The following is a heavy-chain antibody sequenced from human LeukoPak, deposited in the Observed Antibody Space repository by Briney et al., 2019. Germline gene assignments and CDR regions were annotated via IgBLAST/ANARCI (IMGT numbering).Heavy chain of an antibody. Sequence: GGSLRLSCAASGFAFSDSWMTWIRQAPGKGLEWVAFIKGDGSAKKYVDSVKGRFTISKDNAKNSLFLQMNSLRAEDTAVYYCARDRGWIQHDIWGQGTMVTVSS. CDR1: GFAFSDSW. CDR3: ARDRGWIQHDI. D-gene: IGHD5-18*01. J-gene: IGHJ3*02. CDR2: IKGDGSAK. V-gene: IGHV3-7*01.